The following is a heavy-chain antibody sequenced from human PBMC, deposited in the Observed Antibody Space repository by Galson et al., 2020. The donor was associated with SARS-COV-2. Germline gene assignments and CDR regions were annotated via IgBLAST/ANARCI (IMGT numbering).Heavy chain of an antibody. V-gene: IGHV3-30*04. D-gene: IGHD3-22*01. J-gene: IGHJ5*02. CDR3: AGSLNGHYYDPVGP. CDR2: ISYDGSNK. CDR1: LFIFSSYA. Sequence: AGGSLRLSCAASLFIFSSYALHWVRPAPGKGLEWVAVISYDGSNKYYADSVKGRFTISRDNSKNTLYLQMNSLRAEDTAVYYCAGSLNGHYYDPVGPWGQGTLVTVSS.